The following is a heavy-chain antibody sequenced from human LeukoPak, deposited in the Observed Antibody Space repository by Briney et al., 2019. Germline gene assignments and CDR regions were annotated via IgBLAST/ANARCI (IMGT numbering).Heavy chain of an antibody. CDR2: IIPIFATA. V-gene: IGHV1-69*06. Sequence: ASVKVSCKASGGTFSSYAISWVRQAPGQGLEWMGGIIPIFATAIYAQKFQGRVTITADKYTNTAYMELSSLRSEDTAVYYCARAGGYCGRISCPYYFDYWGQGSLVAVSS. CDR1: GGTFSSYA. J-gene: IGHJ4*02. CDR3: ARAGGYCGRISCPYYFDY. D-gene: IGHD2-15*01.